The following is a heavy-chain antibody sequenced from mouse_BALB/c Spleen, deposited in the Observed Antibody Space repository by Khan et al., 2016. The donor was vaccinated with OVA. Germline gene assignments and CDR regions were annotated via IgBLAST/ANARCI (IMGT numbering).Heavy chain of an antibody. CDR1: GYTFTNYG. Sequence: QIQLVQSGPELKKPGDTVKISCKASGYTFTNYGMNWVKQSPGKALKWMGWINTYTGEPTYADDFKGRFAFSLETSASTAYLQINNLKNEDTATYFCARPPYFSYTRDHWGQGTSVTVSS. J-gene: IGHJ4*01. CDR2: INTYTGEP. D-gene: IGHD2-10*01. V-gene: IGHV9-3-1*01. CDR3: ARPPYFSYTRDH.